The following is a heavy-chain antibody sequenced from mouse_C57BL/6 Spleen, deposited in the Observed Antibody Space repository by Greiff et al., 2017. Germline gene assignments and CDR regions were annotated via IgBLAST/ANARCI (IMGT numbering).Heavy chain of an antibody. D-gene: IGHD1-1*01. CDR1: GYTFTDYE. CDR2: IDPATGGT. J-gene: IGHJ4*01. CDR3: SIAYGGSYSSMDY. Sequence: VQVVESGAELVRPGASVTLSCKASGYTFTDYEMHWVKQTPVHGLEWIGAIDPATGGTAYNQKFKGKAILTADKSSRTAYMELLCLTSAYSAVSDCSIAYGGSYSSMDYWGQGTSVTVSS. V-gene: IGHV1-15*01.